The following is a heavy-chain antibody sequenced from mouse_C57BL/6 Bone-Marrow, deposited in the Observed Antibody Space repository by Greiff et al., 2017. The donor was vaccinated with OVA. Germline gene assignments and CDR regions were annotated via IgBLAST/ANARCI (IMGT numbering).Heavy chain of an antibody. J-gene: IGHJ1*03. Sequence: DVKLVESGGGLVQPGGSLKLSCAASGLTFSDYGMAWVRQAPRKGPEWVAFISNLAYSIYYADTVTGRFTISRENAKNTLYLEMSSLRSEDTAMYYCARLTTRGYFDVWGTGTTVTVSS. CDR2: ISNLAYSI. V-gene: IGHV5-15*01. D-gene: IGHD5-5*01. CDR1: GLTFSDYG. CDR3: ARLTTRGYFDV.